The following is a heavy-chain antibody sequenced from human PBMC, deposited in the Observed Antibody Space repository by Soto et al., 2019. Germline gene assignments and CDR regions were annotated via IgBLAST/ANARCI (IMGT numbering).Heavy chain of an antibody. CDR3: ARDAFESLGTTGLNYYYYGMDV. CDR1: GYTFTSYA. CDR2: INAGNGNT. Sequence: ASVKVSCKASGYTFTSYAMHWVRQAPGQRLEWMGWINAGNGNTKYSQRFQGRVTITRDTSASTAYMELSSLRSEDTAVYYCARDAFESLGTTGLNYYYYGMDVWGQGTTVTVSS. V-gene: IGHV1-3*01. D-gene: IGHD4-17*01. J-gene: IGHJ6*02.